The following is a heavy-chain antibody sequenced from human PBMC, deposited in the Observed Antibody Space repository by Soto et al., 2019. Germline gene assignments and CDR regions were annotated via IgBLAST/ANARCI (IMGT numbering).Heavy chain of an antibody. CDR1: GGSISSGGYY. D-gene: IGHD3-22*01. CDR3: ARETDPYYYDSSGYYVSHPERSYWYFDL. V-gene: IGHV4-31*03. CDR2: IYYSGST. Sequence: PSETLSLTCTVSGGSISSGGYYWSWIRQHPGKGLEWIGYIYYSGSTYYNPSLKSRVTISVDTSKNQFSLKLSSVTAADTAVYYCARETDPYYYDSSGYYVSHPERSYWYFDLWGRGTLVTVSS. J-gene: IGHJ2*01.